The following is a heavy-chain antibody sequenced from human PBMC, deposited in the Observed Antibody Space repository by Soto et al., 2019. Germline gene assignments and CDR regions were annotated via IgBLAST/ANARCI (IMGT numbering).Heavy chain of an antibody. CDR1: GYTFTSYG. Sequence: QVQLVQSGAEVKKPGASVKVSCKASGYTFTSYGISWVRQAPGQGLEWMGWISAYNGNTKYAQKLQGRVTMTTDTSTSTAYIEMRSLRTDVPAVYSCARAAARGMNGYWCQGNLVTVYS. D-gene: IGHD1-1*01. V-gene: IGHV1-18*01. J-gene: IGHJ4*02. CDR3: ARAAARGMNGY. CDR2: ISAYNGNT.